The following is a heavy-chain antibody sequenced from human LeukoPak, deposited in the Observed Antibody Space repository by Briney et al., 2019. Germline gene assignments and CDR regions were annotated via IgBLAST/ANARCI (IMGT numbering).Heavy chain of an antibody. CDR3: ARSFRHPGELDY. Sequence: SETLSLTCTVSGGSISSYYWSWIRQPPGKGLEWIGYIYYSGSTNCNPSLKSRVTISVDTSKNQFSLKLSSVTAADTAVYYCARSFRHPGELDYWGQGTLVTVSS. CDR2: IYYSGST. J-gene: IGHJ4*02. V-gene: IGHV4-59*01. D-gene: IGHD7-27*01. CDR1: GGSISSYY.